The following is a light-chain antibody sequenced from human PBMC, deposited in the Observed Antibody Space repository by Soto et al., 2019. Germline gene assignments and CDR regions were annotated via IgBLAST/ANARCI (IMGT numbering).Light chain of an antibody. CDR2: AAS. J-gene: IGKJ2*01. CDR1: QSISSY. Sequence: DIQMTQSPSSLSASVGDRVTITCRASQSISSYLNWYQQKPGKAPKLLIYAASSLQSGVPSRFSGSGSGTDFTLTIRSLPPEDFATYYCQQSYSTPYTFGQGTKLEIK. V-gene: IGKV1-39*01. CDR3: QQSYSTPYT.